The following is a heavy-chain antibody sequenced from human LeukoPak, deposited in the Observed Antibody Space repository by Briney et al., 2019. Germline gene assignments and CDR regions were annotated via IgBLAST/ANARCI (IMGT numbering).Heavy chain of an antibody. J-gene: IGHJ1*01. D-gene: IGHD1-26*01. CDR1: DDSIISSFYS. CDR2: IYASGSS. Sequence: SETLSLTCTVSDDSIISSFYSWGWVRQPPGKGLEWIATIYASGSSYYNPSLESRVTISVDTSKKQFSLKVNSVTAADTAVYYCARLGGSYLLRHWGQGTLVTVSS. V-gene: IGHV4-39*01. CDR3: ARLGGSYLLRH.